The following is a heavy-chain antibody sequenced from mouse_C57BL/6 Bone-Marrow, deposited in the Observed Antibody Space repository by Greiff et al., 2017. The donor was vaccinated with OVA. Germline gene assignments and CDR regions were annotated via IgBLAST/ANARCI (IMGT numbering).Heavy chain of an antibody. V-gene: IGHV1-15*01. CDR3: TRGYSDYYAMDY. D-gene: IGHD2-13*01. CDR1: GYTFTDYE. Sequence: VQLQQSGAELVRPGASVTLSCKASGYTFTDYEMHWVKQTPVPGLEWIGAIDPETGGAAYNQQFKGKAILTADKSSSTAYMETRSLTSEDSAVDYCTRGYSDYYAMDYWGQGTSVTVSS. CDR2: IDPETGGA. J-gene: IGHJ4*01.